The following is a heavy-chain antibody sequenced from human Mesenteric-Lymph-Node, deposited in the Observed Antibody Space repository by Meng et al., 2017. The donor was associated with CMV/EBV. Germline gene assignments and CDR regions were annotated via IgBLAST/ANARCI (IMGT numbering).Heavy chain of an antibody. CDR1: GFTFSSYA. CDR2: IYSGGSST. D-gene: IGHD3-3*01. J-gene: IGHJ4*02. V-gene: IGHV3-23*03. Sequence: GGSLRLSCAASGFTFSSYAMSWVRQAPGKGLEWVSVIYSGGSSTYYADSVKGRFTISRDNAKNSLYLQMNSLRAEDTAVYYCAREGVTIFGVVDHWGQGTLVTVSS. CDR3: AREGVTIFGVVDH.